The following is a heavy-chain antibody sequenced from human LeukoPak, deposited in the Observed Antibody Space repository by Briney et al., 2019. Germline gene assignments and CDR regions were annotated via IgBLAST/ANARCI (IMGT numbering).Heavy chain of an antibody. Sequence: PGGSLRLSCAASGFTFSSYAMHWVRQAPGKGLEWVAVISYDGSNKYYADSVKGRFTISRDNSKNTLYLQMNSLRAEDTAVYYCARGRPTMIVVVITPLFDYWGQGTLVTVSS. CDR3: ARGRPTMIVVVITPLFDY. D-gene: IGHD3-22*01. CDR1: GFTFSSYA. J-gene: IGHJ4*02. CDR2: ISYDGSNK. V-gene: IGHV3-30-3*01.